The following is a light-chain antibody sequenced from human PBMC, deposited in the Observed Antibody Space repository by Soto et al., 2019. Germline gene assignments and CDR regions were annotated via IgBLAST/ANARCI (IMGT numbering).Light chain of an antibody. V-gene: IGKV3-20*01. CDR2: GAS. J-gene: IGKJ1*01. Sequence: EIVLTQSPGTLSLSPGERATLSCRASQSVSSSFLAWYQQKPGQAPRLLIYGASSRATGIPDRFSGSGSGTDFTLTSSRLEPEEFAVYYCQQYDSSPWTFGQGTKVEIK. CDR1: QSVSSSF. CDR3: QQYDSSPWT.